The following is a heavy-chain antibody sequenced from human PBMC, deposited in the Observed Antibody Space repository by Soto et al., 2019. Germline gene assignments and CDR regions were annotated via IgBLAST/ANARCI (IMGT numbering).Heavy chain of an antibody. Sequence: EVQVVESGGGLVQPGGSLRPSGAAFGFTFGSYWMSWVRRAPGKGLGWVANIKQDGSEKYYVDSVKGRFTISRDNAKNSMYVQMNSLRAEDTAVYYCARGYGLHDYWGQGTLVTVSS. CDR1: GFTFGSYW. D-gene: IGHD3-3*01. CDR2: IKQDGSEK. CDR3: ARGYGLHDY. J-gene: IGHJ4*02. V-gene: IGHV3-7*01.